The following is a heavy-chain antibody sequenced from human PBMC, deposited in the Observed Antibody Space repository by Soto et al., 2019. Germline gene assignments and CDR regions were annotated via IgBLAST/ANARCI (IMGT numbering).Heavy chain of an antibody. Sequence: QVQLVQSGAEVKKPGASVTVSCKTSCYTFSNYGINWVRQAPGQGLEWMGWISGYNGNTNYAQTVQSRVPMTTDTATGTVYMELRSLKSDDTAIYYCSRFIMVGGWFDPNYYHGMDVWGQGTTVTVSS. CDR1: CYTFSNYG. D-gene: IGHD6-19*01. CDR3: SRFIMVGGWFDPNYYHGMDV. V-gene: IGHV1-18*01. J-gene: IGHJ6*02. CDR2: ISGYNGNT.